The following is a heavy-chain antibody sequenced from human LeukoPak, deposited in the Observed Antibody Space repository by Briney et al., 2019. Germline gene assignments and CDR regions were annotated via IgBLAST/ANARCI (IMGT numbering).Heavy chain of an antibody. J-gene: IGHJ4*02. V-gene: IGHV3-11*04. CDR2: ISSSDNTM. Sequence: GGSLRLSCAASGFTFSDYSMSWIRQAPGKGLEWISYISSSDNTMYYADSVKGRFTISRDNAKNSLYLQMNSLRAEDTAVYYCAREFEADDYWGQGTLVTVSS. D-gene: IGHD3-9*01. CDR3: AREFEADDY. CDR1: GFTFSDYS.